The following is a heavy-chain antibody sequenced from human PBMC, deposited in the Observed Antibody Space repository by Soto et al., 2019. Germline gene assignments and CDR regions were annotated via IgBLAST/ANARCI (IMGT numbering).Heavy chain of an antibody. J-gene: IGHJ5*02. CDR3: GRVVSITMVRGVIEWFDP. V-gene: IGHV1-18*01. CDR2: ISAYNGNT. Sequence: GASVKGSCKASGYTFTSYGISWGRQAPGQGLEWMGWISAYNGNTNYAQKLQGRVTMTTDTSTSTAYMELRSLRSDDTAVYYCGRVVSITMVRGVIEWFDPWGQGTLVTVSS. D-gene: IGHD3-10*01. CDR1: GYTFTSYG.